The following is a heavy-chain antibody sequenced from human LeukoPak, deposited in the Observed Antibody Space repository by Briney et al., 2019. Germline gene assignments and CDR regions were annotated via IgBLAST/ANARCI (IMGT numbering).Heavy chain of an antibody. J-gene: IGHJ4*02. CDR3: ARVGQAASGYYNGTDY. D-gene: IGHD3-3*01. CDR2: ISYDGSNK. Sequence: GVSLRLSCAASGFTFSSYAMHWVRQAPGKGREWVAVISYDGSNKYYADSVKGRFTISRDNSKNTLYLQMNSLRAEDTAVYYCARVGQAASGYYNGTDYWGQGTLVTVSS. CDR1: GFTFSSYA. V-gene: IGHV3-30-3*01.